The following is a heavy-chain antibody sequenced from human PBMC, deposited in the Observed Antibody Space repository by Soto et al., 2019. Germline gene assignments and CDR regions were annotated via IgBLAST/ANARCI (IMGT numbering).Heavy chain of an antibody. D-gene: IGHD6-19*01. CDR1: GSPVTSSA. CDR3: AADLVDGSGWYGY. J-gene: IGHJ4*01. CDR2: IVVGSGNT. V-gene: IGHV1-58*02. Sequence: GASVEVGCKASGSPVTSSAMRWVRHARVQRPVWLGWIVVGSGNTNYAQKFQERVTITRDMSTSTAYMELSSRRSEDTAVYYCAADLVDGSGWYGYWG.